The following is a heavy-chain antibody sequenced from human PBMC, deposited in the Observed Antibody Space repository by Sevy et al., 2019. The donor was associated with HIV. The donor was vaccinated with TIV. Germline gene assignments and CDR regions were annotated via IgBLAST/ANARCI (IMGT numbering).Heavy chain of an antibody. Sequence: SETLSLTCAVYGGSFSGYYWSWIRQPPGKGLEWIGEINHSGSTNYNPSLKSRVTISVDTSKNQFSLKLSSVTAADTAVYYCARRGIRYFDWLLESTFDYWGQATLVTVSS. V-gene: IGHV4-34*01. CDR3: ARRGIRYFDWLLESTFDY. CDR2: INHSGST. D-gene: IGHD3-9*01. CDR1: GGSFSGYY. J-gene: IGHJ4*02.